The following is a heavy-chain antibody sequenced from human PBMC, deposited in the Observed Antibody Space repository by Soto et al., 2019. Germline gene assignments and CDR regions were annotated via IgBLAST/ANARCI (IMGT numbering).Heavy chain of an antibody. J-gene: IGHJ6*02. CDR2: INHSGST. CDR3: ARGRGQWLLPYYYYGMDV. Sequence: SETLSLTCAVYGGSFSGYYWSWIRQPPGKGLEWIGEINHSGSTNYNPSLKSRVTISVDTSKNQFSLKLSSVTAADTAVYYCARGRGQWLLPYYYYGMDVWGQGTTVTVSS. CDR1: GGSFSGYY. V-gene: IGHV4-34*01. D-gene: IGHD6-19*01.